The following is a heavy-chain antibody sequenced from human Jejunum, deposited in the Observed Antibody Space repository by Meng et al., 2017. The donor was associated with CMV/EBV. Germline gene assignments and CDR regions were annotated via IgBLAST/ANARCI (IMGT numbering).Heavy chain of an antibody. CDR1: GCSISRSKYD. J-gene: IGHJ4*02. Sequence: SCPRLFYSSDTRSLTCTVSGCSISRSKYDWGSIRHPLGKGLEYIGSISQSVSTYYNPSLESRVIISVDTSKNRCSLKVMSVIAADTAIYYCAIHLPQNYGLKIGLDYWGQGSLVTVSS. V-gene: IGHV4-39*07. CDR3: AIHLPQNYGLKIGLDY. CDR2: ISQSVST. D-gene: IGHD1-7*01.